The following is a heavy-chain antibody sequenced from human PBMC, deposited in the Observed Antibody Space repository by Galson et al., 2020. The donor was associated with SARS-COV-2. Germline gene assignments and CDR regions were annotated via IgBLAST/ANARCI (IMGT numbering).Heavy chain of an antibody. D-gene: IGHD6-19*01. CDR3: TRERVVAGTRSGMDV. CDR1: GFTFSPYP. J-gene: IGHJ6*02. CDR2: IASDGTNK. Sequence: TGGSLRLSCAASGFTFSPYPMHWVRQAPGKGLEWVAVIASDGTNKYYADSVKGRFTISRDNSKNTLFLHMNTLRTEDTAVYYCTRERVVAGTRSGMDVWGQGTTVTVSS. V-gene: IGHV3-30-3*01.